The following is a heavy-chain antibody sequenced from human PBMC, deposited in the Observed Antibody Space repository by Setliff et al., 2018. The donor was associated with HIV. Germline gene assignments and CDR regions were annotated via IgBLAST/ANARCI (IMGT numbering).Heavy chain of an antibody. CDR2: LSPSGTT. J-gene: IGHJ4*02. Sequence: PSETLSLTCTVYGGSFSNYYTNWIRQPPGKGLEWIGELSPSGTTRSNPSLQSRVTISVDTSKNQFSLKLSSVTAADTAVYYCARDYGSGIVNWGQGTLVTVSS. D-gene: IGHD3-10*01. CDR3: ARDYGSGIVN. CDR1: GGSFSNYY. V-gene: IGHV4-34*01.